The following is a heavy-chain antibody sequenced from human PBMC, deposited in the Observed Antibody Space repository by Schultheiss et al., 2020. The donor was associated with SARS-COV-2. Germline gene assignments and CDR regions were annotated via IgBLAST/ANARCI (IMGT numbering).Heavy chain of an antibody. V-gene: IGHV3-74*01. CDR3: AKVIYYDLDTFDI. CDR1: GFTFTSYW. CDR2: INSDGSST. Sequence: GGSLRLSCAASGFTFTSYWMCWVRQAPGKGLVWVSHINSDGSSTTYADSVKGRFTISRDNSRNTLYLQMNTLRAEDTAVYYCAKVIYYDLDTFDIWGQGTMVTVS. J-gene: IGHJ3*02. D-gene: IGHD3-22*01.